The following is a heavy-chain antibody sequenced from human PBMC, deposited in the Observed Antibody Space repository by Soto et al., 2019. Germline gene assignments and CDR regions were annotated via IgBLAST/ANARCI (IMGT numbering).Heavy chain of an antibody. CDR1: GFTFSNAW. CDR2: IKSNTDGATT. CDR3: TTDGHTVRTGEAYFQY. V-gene: IGHV3-15*01. J-gene: IGHJ4*02. D-gene: IGHD4-17*01. Sequence: EVQLVESGGGLVKPGGSPRLSCAVSGFTFSNAWMSWVRQAPGKGLEWVGHIKSNTDGATTDYTAPVKGRFTISRDDSKTALYLKMNSLIKEDTVMYYDTTDGHTVRTGEAYFQYWGQGTLVTVSS.